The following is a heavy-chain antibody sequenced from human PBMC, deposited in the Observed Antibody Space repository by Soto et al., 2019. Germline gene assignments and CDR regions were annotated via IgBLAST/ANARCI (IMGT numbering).Heavy chain of an antibody. Sequence: TGGSLRLSCAASGFTFDDYAMHWVRQAPGKGLEWVSGISWNSGSIGYADSVKGRFTISRDNAKNSLYLQMNSLRAEDTALYYCAKDMEGGLGYCSSTSCYASYMDVWGKGTTVTVSS. CDR3: AKDMEGGLGYCSSTSCYASYMDV. CDR2: ISWNSGSI. V-gene: IGHV3-9*01. D-gene: IGHD2-2*01. CDR1: GFTFDDYA. J-gene: IGHJ6*03.